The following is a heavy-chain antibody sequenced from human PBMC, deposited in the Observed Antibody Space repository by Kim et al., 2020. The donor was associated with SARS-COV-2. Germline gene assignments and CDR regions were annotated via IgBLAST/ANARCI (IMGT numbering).Heavy chain of an antibody. J-gene: IGHJ4*02. V-gene: IGHV5-10-1*01. Sequence: YSPSFQGHVTISADKSISTAYLQWSSLKASDTAMYYCARHPSQLERPFDYWGQGTLVTVSS. CDR3: ARHPSQLERPFDY. D-gene: IGHD1-1*01.